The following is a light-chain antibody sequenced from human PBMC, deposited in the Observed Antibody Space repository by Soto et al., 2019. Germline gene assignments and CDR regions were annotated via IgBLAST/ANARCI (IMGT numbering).Light chain of an antibody. CDR3: SSYTSSSTLEV. J-gene: IGLJ1*01. CDR2: DVS. Sequence: QSALTQPASVSWSTGQSITISCTGTSSDVGGYNYVSWYQQHPGKAPKLMIYDVSNRPSGVSNRFSGSKSGNTASLTISGLQAEDEADYYCSSYTSSSTLEVFGTGTKVTVL. V-gene: IGLV2-14*01. CDR1: SSDVGGYNY.